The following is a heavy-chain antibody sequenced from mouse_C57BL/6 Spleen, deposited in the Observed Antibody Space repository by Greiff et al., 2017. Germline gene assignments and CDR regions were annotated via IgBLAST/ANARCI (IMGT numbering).Heavy chain of an antibody. Sequence: QVQLQQPGAELVRPGSSVKLSCKASGYTFTSYWMHWVKQRPIQGLEWIGDIDPSDSETHYNQKFKAKATLTVDKSSSTAYMQLSSLTSEDSAVYYCAREGDYYGSSYVGYWGQGTTLTVSS. J-gene: IGHJ2*01. CDR3: AREGDYYGSSYVGY. CDR2: IDPSDSET. CDR1: GYTFTSYW. D-gene: IGHD1-1*01. V-gene: IGHV1-52*01.